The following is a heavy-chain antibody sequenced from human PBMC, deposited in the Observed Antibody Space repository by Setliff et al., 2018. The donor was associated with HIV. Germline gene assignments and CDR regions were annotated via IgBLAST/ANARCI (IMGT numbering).Heavy chain of an antibody. CDR1: GGSITSGGFY. CDR2: IYYSGGT. CDR3: ARGDAMTSLGAFDI. J-gene: IGHJ3*02. D-gene: IGHD2-2*01. V-gene: IGHV4-31*03. Sequence: PSETLSLTCTDSGGSITSGGFYWSWIRQDPQKGLEWIGYIYYSGGTYYNPSLKSRVTMSVDTSKNQFSLKLSSVTAADTAVYYCARGDAMTSLGAFDIWGQGTMVTVSS.